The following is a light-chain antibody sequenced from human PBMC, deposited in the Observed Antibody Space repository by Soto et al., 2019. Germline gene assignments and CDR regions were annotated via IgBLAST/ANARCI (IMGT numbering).Light chain of an antibody. Sequence: EIVLTQSPATLSLSPGERATLSCRASQSVSSYLAWYQQKPGQAPRLLIYDASNRATGIPARFSGSGSGTDFPLTISSLEPEDFAVYYCQQRRNWPLTFGQGTRLEI. CDR3: QQRRNWPLT. V-gene: IGKV3-11*01. J-gene: IGKJ5*01. CDR1: QSVSSY. CDR2: DAS.